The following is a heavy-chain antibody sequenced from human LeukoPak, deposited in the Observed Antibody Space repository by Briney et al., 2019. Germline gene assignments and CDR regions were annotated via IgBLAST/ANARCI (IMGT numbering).Heavy chain of an antibody. CDR2: MNPNSGNT. D-gene: IGHD3-10*01. CDR1: GYTFTGYY. V-gene: IGHV1-8*02. J-gene: IGHJ6*02. Sequence: ASVKVSCKASGYTFTGYYMHWVRQAPGQGLEWMGWMNPNSGNTGYAQKFQGRVTMTRNTSISTAYMELSSLRSEDTAVYYCARVPTMVRGRSYYYYYYGMDVWGQGTTVTVSS. CDR3: ARVPTMVRGRSYYYYYYGMDV.